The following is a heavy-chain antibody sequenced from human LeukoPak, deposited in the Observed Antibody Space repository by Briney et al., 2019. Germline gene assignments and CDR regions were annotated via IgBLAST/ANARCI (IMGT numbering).Heavy chain of an antibody. J-gene: IGHJ6*02. Sequence: ASVKVSCKASGGTFSSYAISWVRQAPGQGLEWMGRIIPILGIANYAQKFQGRVTITADKSTSTAYMELSSLRSEDTAVYYCARDQSYYYGMDVWGQGTTVTVS. CDR3: ARDQSYYYGMDV. CDR2: IIPILGIA. CDR1: GGTFSSYA. V-gene: IGHV1-69*04.